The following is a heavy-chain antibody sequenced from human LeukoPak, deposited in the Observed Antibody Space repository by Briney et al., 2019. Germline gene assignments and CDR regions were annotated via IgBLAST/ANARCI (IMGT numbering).Heavy chain of an antibody. D-gene: IGHD5-24*01. Sequence: GASVKVSCKASGGTFSSYAISWVRQAPGQGLEWMGGIIPIFGTANYAQKFQGRVTITADESTSTAYMELSSLRSEDTAVYYCARDRSGRVGYRPGAFDIWGQGTMVTVSS. V-gene: IGHV1-69*13. CDR1: GGTFSSYA. CDR2: IIPIFGTA. J-gene: IGHJ3*02. CDR3: ARDRSGRVGYRPGAFDI.